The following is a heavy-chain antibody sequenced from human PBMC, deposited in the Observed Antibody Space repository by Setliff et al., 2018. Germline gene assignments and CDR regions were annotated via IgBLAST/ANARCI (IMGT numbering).Heavy chain of an antibody. D-gene: IGHD6-25*01. CDR3: ARSIAAAATKF. CDR2: INQSGST. J-gene: IGHJ4*02. Sequence: SETLSLTCDVFGGSFGDYYWSWIRQPPGKGLEWIGEINQSGSTNYNPSLKSRVTISVDTSKNQLSLRLTSVTAADTGVYYCARSIAAAATKFWGQGTAVTVSS. V-gene: IGHV4-34*01. CDR1: GGSFGDYY.